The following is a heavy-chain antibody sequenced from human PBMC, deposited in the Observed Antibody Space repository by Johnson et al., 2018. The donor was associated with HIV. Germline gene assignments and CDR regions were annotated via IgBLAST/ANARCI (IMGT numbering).Heavy chain of an antibody. CDR3: ARTRHYYEAFDI. D-gene: IGHD3-10*01. CDR2: ISWNSGSI. Sequence: VQLVESGGGVVQPGRSLRLSCAASGFTFDDYAMHWVRQAPGKGLEWVSGISWNSGSIGYADSVKGRFIISRDNAKNSLYLQMNSLRAEDTAVYYCARTRHYYEAFDIWGQGTMVTVSS. J-gene: IGHJ3*02. CDR1: GFTFDDYA. V-gene: IGHV3-9*01.